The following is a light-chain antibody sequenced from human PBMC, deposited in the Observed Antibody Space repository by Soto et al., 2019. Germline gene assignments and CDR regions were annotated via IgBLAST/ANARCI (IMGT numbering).Light chain of an antibody. J-gene: IGKJ2*01. CDR1: QGISRY. CDR3: QQYSSWYT. V-gene: IGKV1-9*01. Sequence: IQLTQSPSSLSASVGDSVTITCRASQGISRYLSWYQQKPGRAPKLLISAASTLQSGVPARFSGSGSGTEFTLTISSLQSGDLGVYYCQQYSSWYTFGQGTKLEIK. CDR2: AAS.